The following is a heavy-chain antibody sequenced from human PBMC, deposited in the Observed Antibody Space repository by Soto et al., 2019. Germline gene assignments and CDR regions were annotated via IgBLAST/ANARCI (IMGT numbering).Heavy chain of an antibody. D-gene: IGHD6-25*01. Sequence: SEPLSPTCRVSGGTISSYYWSWIRQPPGKGLEWIGYVYYSGNTNYNPSLKSRVTITIDTSKTQFSLKLRSVTGADTAVYFCARSISACPEADIWGQGTMVTVSS. CDR2: VYYSGNT. CDR1: GGTISSYY. CDR3: ARSISACPEADI. J-gene: IGHJ3*02. V-gene: IGHV4-59*01.